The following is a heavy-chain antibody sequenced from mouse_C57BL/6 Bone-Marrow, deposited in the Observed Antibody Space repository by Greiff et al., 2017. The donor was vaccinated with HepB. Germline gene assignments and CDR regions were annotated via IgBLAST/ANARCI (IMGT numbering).Heavy chain of an antibody. J-gene: IGHJ2*01. CDR1: GYTFTNYL. D-gene: IGHD1-1*01. V-gene: IGHV1-54*01. CDR3: ARTFTTVVDY. CDR2: INPGSGGT. Sequence: QVQLQQSGAELVRPGTSVKVSCKASGYTFTNYLIAWVKQRPGQGLEWIGVINPGSGGTNYNEKFKGKATLTADKSSSTAYMQLSSLTSEDSAVYFCARTFTTVVDYWGQGTTLTVSS.